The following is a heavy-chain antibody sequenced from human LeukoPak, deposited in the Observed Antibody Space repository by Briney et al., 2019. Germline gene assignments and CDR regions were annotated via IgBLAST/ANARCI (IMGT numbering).Heavy chain of an antibody. Sequence: GGSLRLSCAASGFTFSSYSMNWVRQAPGKGLEWVSSISSSSSYIYYEDSVKGRFTISRDNAKNSLYLQMNSLRAEDTAVYYCARAEVEMATIFFDYWGQGTLVTVSS. CDR2: ISSSSSYI. CDR1: GFTFSSYS. J-gene: IGHJ4*02. D-gene: IGHD5-24*01. CDR3: ARAEVEMATIFFDY. V-gene: IGHV3-21*01.